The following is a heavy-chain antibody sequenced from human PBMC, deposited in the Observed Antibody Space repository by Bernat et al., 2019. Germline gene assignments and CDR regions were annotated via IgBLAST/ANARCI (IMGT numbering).Heavy chain of an antibody. Sequence: EVQLLESGGGLVQPGGSLRLSCAASGFTFSSYAMSWVRQAPGKGLEWVPAISGSGGSPYYADSVKGRFTISRDNSKNTLYLQMNSLRAEDTAVYYCAKVRFERYSSSWYARLGAFDIWGQGTLATVSS. CDR3: AKVRFERYSSSWYARLGAFDI. J-gene: IGHJ3*02. CDR1: GFTFSSYA. D-gene: IGHD6-13*01. CDR2: ISGSGGSP. V-gene: IGHV3-23*01.